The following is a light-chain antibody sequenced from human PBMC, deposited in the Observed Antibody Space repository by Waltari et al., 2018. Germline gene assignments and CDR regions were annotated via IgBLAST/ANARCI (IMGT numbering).Light chain of an antibody. J-gene: IGLJ3*02. CDR3: CSYAGSSAFWV. CDR1: SSDVGSYNL. CDR2: EGS. Sequence: ITISCTGTSSDVGSYNLVSWYQQHPGKAPKLMIYEGSKRPSGVSNRFSGSKSGNTASLTISGLQAEDEADYYCCSYAGSSAFWVFGGGTKLTVL. V-gene: IGLV2-23*01.